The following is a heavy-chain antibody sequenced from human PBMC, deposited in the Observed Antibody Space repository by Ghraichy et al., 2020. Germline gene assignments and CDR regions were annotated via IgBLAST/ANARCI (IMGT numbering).Heavy chain of an antibody. J-gene: IGHJ5*02. Sequence: SETLSLTCTVSGGSVSSGSYYWSWIRQPTGKGLEGSGYNYYSGSTNYNPSLKSRVTISVDTSKNQFSLKLSSVTDADTAVYYCARATYYDFWSGYSNWFDPWVRGTLVTVSS. D-gene: IGHD3-3*01. CDR3: ARATYYDFWSGYSNWFDP. CDR2: NYYSGST. V-gene: IGHV4-61*01. CDR1: GGSVSSGSYY.